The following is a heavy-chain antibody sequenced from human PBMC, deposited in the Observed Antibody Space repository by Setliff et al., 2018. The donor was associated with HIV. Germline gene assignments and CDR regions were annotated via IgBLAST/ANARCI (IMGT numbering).Heavy chain of an antibody. CDR1: GYSIRSGYY. V-gene: IGHV4-38-2*02. CDR2: INHSGST. J-gene: IGHJ4*02. Sequence: SETLSLTCAVSGYSIRSGYYWGWIRQSPGKGLEWIGEINHSGSTNYNPSLKSRVTISVDTSKNQFSLKLSSVTAADTAVYYCAREATYYYDGSGYYYFDYWGRGTLVTVSS. CDR3: AREATYYYDGSGYYYFDY. D-gene: IGHD3-22*01.